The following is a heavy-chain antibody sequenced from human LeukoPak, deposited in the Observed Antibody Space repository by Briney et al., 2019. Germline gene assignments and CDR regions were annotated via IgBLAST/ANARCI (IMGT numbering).Heavy chain of an antibody. CDR1: GFTFSSYG. D-gene: IGHD6-13*01. CDR3: ATYRNTWTSFDY. Sequence: GGSLRLSCAASGFTFSSYGMHWVRQAPGKGLEWVAVIWYDGSNKYYADSVKGRFTISRDNSKNTLYLQMNSLRAEDTAVYYCATYRNTWTSFDYWGQGTLVTVSS. V-gene: IGHV3-33*01. J-gene: IGHJ4*02. CDR2: IWYDGSNK.